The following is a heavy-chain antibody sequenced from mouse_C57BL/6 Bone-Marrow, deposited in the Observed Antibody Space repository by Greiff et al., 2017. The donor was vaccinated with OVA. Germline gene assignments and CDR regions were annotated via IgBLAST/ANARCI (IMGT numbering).Heavy chain of an antibody. D-gene: IGHD2-4*01. CDR1: GYTFTSYW. Sequence: QVHVKQPGAELVKPGASVKLSCKASGYTFTSYWMHWVKQRPGRGLEWIGRIDPNSGGTKYNEKFKSKATLTVDKPSSTAYMQLSSLTSEDSAVYYCARSDYDYDEDWYFDVWGTGTTVTVSS. V-gene: IGHV1-72*01. CDR3: ARSDYDYDEDWYFDV. CDR2: IDPNSGGT. J-gene: IGHJ1*03.